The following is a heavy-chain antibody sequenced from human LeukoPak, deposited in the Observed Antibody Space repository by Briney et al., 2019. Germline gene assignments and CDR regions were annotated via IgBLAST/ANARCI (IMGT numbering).Heavy chain of an antibody. V-gene: IGHV1-2*02. D-gene: IGHD3-10*01. CDR2: INPNSGGT. J-gene: IGHJ5*02. CDR3: ARRRATMVRGVIKAGVNWFDP. CDR1: GYTFTGYC. Sequence: GASVKVSCKASGYTFTGYCMHWVRQAPGQGLEWMGWINPNSGGTNYAQKFQGRVTMTRDTSISTAYMELSRLRSDDTAVYYCARRRATMVRGVIKAGVNWFDPWGQGTLVTVSS.